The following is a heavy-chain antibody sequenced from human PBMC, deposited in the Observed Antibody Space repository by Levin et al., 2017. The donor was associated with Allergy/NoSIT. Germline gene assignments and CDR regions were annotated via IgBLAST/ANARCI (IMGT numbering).Heavy chain of an antibody. D-gene: IGHD3-10*01. CDR3: ARGGGSQKGGLDV. CDR2: IRSAGTYI. CDR1: GFTFSGYT. J-gene: IGHJ6*02. V-gene: IGHV3-21*01. Sequence: PGGSLRLSCAASGFTFSGYTMHWVRQAPGKGLEWVSSIRSAGTYIHYADSVKGRFTISRDNVNNSVSLEMTSLRAEDTALYYCARGGGSQKGGLDVWGQGTTVTVSS.